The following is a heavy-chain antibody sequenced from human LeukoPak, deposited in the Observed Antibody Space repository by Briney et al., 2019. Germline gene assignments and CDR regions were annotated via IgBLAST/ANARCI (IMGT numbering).Heavy chain of an antibody. CDR3: ARDFLLQSEGLFDY. V-gene: IGHV4-4*07. D-gene: IGHD4-11*01. Sequence: SETLSLTCTVSGGSISSYYWSWIRQPAGKGLGWIGRFYISGSTNYNPSLKSRVTMSVDTSKNQFSLRLNSVTAADTAVYYCARDFLLQSEGLFDYWGQGTLVIVSS. CDR1: GGSISSYY. CDR2: FYISGST. J-gene: IGHJ4*02.